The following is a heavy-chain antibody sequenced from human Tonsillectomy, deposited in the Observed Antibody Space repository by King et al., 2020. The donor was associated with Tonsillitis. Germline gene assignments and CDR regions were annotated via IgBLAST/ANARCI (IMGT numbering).Heavy chain of an antibody. D-gene: IGHD3-3*01. V-gene: IGHV3-23*04. CDR1: GFTFSSYA. Sequence: VQLVESGGGLVQPGGSLRLSCAASGFTFSSYAMSWVRQAPGKGLEWVSAISGSGGSTYYADSVKGRFTISRDNSKNTLYLQMNSLRAEETAVYYCAKDYHDFWSGYFVGTFDYWGQGTLVTVSS. CDR2: ISGSGGST. CDR3: AKDYHDFWSGYFVGTFDY. J-gene: IGHJ4*02.